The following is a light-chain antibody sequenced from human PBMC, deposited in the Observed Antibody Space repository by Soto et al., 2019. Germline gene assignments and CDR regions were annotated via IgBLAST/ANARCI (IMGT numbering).Light chain of an antibody. CDR3: CSYAGSNAIHVV. Sequence: QSALTQPASVSGSPGQSITISCTGTSSDVGSYNLVSWYQQHPGKAPKLMMYEGSKRPSGVSNRFSGSKSGNTASLTISGLQAEDEAYYYCCSYAGSNAIHVVFGGGTKLTVL. V-gene: IGLV2-23*03. J-gene: IGLJ2*01. CDR2: EGS. CDR1: SSDVGSYNL.